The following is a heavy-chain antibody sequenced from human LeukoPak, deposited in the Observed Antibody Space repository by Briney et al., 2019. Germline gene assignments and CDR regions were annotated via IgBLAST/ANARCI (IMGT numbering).Heavy chain of an antibody. CDR1: GYTFTGYY. V-gene: IGHV1-2*02. CDR2: INPNSGDT. J-gene: IGHJ3*02. D-gene: IGHD5-24*01. Sequence: ASVKVSCKASGYTFTGYYMHWVRQAPGQGLEWMGWINPNSGDTNYVQKFQGRVTVTRDTSISTAYMELSRLRSDDTAVYYCARIRDGYNDAYDIWGQGTVVTVPS. CDR3: ARIRDGYNDAYDI.